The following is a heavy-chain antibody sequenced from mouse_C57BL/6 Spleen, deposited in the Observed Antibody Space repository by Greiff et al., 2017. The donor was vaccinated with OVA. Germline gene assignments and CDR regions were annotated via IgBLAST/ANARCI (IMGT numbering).Heavy chain of an antibody. J-gene: IGHJ4*01. D-gene: IGHD1-1*01. CDR2: INPNYVTT. CDR3: AGSSPYYYAMDY. CDR1: GYSFTDYN. V-gene: IGHV1-39*01. Sequence: EVKLMESGPELVKPGASVKISCKASGYSFTDYNMNWVKQSNGKSLERIGVINPNYVTTSYNQKFKGKATLTVDQSSSTAYMQLNSLTSEDSAVYYCAGSSPYYYAMDYWGQGTSVTVSS.